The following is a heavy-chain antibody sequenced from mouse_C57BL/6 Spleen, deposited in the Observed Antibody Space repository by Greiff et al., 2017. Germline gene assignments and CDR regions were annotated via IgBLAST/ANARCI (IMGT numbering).Heavy chain of an antibody. CDR3: ARTWDGYDFDY. CDR2: LYPGDGDT. V-gene: IGHV1-82*01. CDR1: GYAFSSSW. J-gene: IGHJ2*01. Sequence: VQLQQSGPELVKPGASVKISCKASGYAFSSSWMNWVKQRPGKGLEWIGRLYPGDGDTNYNGKFKGKTTLTADKSSSTAYMQLSSLTSEASAVCFCARTWDGYDFDYWGQGTTLTVSS. D-gene: IGHD2-2*01.